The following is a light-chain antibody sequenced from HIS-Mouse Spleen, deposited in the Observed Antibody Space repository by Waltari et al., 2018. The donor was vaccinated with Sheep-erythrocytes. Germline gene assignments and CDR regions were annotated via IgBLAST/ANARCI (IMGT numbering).Light chain of an antibody. CDR1: SSDVGGYNY. CDR3: SSYAGSNNWV. V-gene: IGLV2-8*01. CDR2: EVS. J-gene: IGLJ3*02. Sequence: QSALTQPPSASGSPGQSVTISCTGTSSDVGGYNYVSWYQQHPGKAPKLMNYEVSKRASGVPYRSSGSKSGNTASQTISGLQAEDEADYYSSSYAGSNNWVFGGGTKLTVL.